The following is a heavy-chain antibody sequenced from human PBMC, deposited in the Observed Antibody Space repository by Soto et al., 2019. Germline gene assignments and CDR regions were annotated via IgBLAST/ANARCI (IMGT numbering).Heavy chain of an antibody. D-gene: IGHD3-10*01. CDR1: GCTFSSYA. J-gene: IGHJ6*02. CDR2: ISYDGSNK. CDR3: AREPHYYGSGSYVTAHGMDV. V-gene: IGHV3-30-3*01. Sequence: PGGSLRLSCAASGCTFSSYAMHWVRQAPGKGLEWVAVISYDGSNKYYADSVKGRFTISRDNSKNTLYLQMNSLRAEDTAVYYCAREPHYYGSGSYVTAHGMDVWGQGTTVTVSS.